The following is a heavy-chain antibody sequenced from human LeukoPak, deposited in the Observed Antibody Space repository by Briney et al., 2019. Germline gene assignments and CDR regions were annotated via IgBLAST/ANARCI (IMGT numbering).Heavy chain of an antibody. D-gene: IGHD1-26*01. CDR3: ARAGGATAAFDI. CDR2: INPSGGST. CDR1: GYTFTSYY. J-gene: IGHJ3*02. V-gene: IGHV1-46*01. Sequence: GASVKVSCKASGYTFTSYYMHWVRQAPGQGLEWMGIINPSGGSTSYAQKFQGRVTMTRDMSTSTVYMELSSLRSEDTAVYYCARAGGATAAFDIWGQGTMVTVSS.